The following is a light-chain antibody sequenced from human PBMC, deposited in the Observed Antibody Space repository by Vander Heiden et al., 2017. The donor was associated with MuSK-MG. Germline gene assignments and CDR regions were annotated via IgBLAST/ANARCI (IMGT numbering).Light chain of an antibody. CDR2: DAS. CDR1: QDISNY. J-gene: IGKJ3*01. CDR3: QQDDNLQVT. V-gene: IGKV1-33*01. Sequence: DIQITQSPSSLSASVGDRVTITCQASQDISNYLNWYQQKPGKAPKLLIYDASNVETGVPSRCSGSGSGTEFTFTISSLQPEDVATYYCQQDDNLQVTFGHGTKVDIK.